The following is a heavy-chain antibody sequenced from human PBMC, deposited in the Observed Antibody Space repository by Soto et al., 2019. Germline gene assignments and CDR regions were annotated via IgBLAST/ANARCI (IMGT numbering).Heavy chain of an antibody. CDR3: ARDGGDCSADSCYGTFGVFNI. V-gene: IGHV4-31*03. J-gene: IGHJ3*02. CDR2: IYYSGST. D-gene: IGHD2-15*01. CDR1: GGSISSGGYY. Sequence: QVQLQESGPGLVKPSQTLSLTCTVSGGSISSGGYYWNWIRQHPGTGLEWIGYIYYSGSTYYNPSLQSRVIISVDTSKNHFSLKLTSLTAADTAIYYCARDGGDCSADSCYGTFGVFNIWGQGTLVTVSS.